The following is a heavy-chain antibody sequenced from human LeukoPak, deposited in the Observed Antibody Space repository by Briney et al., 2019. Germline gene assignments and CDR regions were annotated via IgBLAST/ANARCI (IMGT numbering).Heavy chain of an antibody. V-gene: IGHV3-53*01. J-gene: IGHJ3*02. CDR3: ARLGYGRALGAFDI. CDR1: GFTVSSNY. Sequence: PGGSLRLSCAASGFTVSSNYMSWVRQAPGKGLEWVSVIYSGGSTYYADSVKGRFTISRDNSKNTLYLQMNSLRAEDTAVYYCARLGYGRALGAFDIWGQGTKVTVSS. D-gene: IGHD5-18*01. CDR2: IYSGGST.